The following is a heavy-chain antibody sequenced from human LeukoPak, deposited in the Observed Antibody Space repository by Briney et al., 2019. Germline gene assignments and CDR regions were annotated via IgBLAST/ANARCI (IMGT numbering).Heavy chain of an antibody. CDR1: GFTFDDYG. D-gene: IGHD1-26*01. V-gene: IGHV3-74*01. CDR2: IYSDGIST. Sequence: PGGSLRLSCAASGFTFDDYGMSWVRQVAGKGLEWVSRIYSDGISTSYADSVKGRFTISRDNAKNTLYLQMNSLKAEDTAIYYCAREGGSYSNYFDYWGQGTLVTVSS. CDR3: AREGGSYSNYFDY. J-gene: IGHJ4*02.